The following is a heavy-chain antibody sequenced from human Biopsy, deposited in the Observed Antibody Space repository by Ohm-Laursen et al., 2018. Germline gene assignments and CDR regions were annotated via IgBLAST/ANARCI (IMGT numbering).Heavy chain of an antibody. Sequence: SVKVSCKVSGYKFTSYGMSWVRQSPGQGLEWMGWVNPNSGATNSAENFRDRVTLTRDTSISAVYIELRRLKSDDAAVYYCARDRMTDVFGGPTRTDVFDSWGQGTPVTVSS. CDR1: GYKFTSYG. J-gene: IGHJ4*02. CDR2: VNPNSGAT. CDR3: ARDRMTDVFGGPTRTDVFDS. V-gene: IGHV1-2*02. D-gene: IGHD3-10*01.